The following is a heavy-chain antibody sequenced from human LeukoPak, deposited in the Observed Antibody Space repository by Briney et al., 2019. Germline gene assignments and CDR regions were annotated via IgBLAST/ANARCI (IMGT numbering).Heavy chain of an antibody. CDR2: IYSDGNT. CDR3: VREREGSNSEH. D-gene: IGHD1-26*01. J-gene: IGHJ1*01. CDR1: GFTVSNNR. Sequence: GGSLRLSCAASGFTVSNNRLSWVRQAPGMGLEWVSTIYSDGNTYYPDFVKGRFTISRDGSKNTLYLQLNSLRTEDTAIYYCVREREGSNSEHWGQGTLVTVSS. V-gene: IGHV3-53*01.